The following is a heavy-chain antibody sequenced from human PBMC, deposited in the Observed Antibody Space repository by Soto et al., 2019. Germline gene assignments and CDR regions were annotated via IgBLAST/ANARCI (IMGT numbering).Heavy chain of an antibody. CDR3: ARDRWGEGRDMDA. CDR1: GFTFSTYW. CDR2: NNSDGSSK. V-gene: IGHV3-74*01. D-gene: IGHD3-16*01. J-gene: IGHJ6*02. Sequence: EVQLVESGGGLVQPGGSLRLSCAASGFTFSTYWIHWVRQAPGKGMVWVSRNNSDGSSKNYADSVKRRFTIARDNAKNRLFLQSNSLRAEDTAVYYCARDRWGEGRDMDAWGQGTTVTVSS.